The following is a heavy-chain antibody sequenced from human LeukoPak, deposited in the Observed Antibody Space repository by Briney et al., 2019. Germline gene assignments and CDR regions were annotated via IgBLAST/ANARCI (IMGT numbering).Heavy chain of an antibody. CDR1: GYTFTIYG. CDR2: ISAYYGNT. CDR3: ARPVPTHSSGWVKALSYCGMDV. V-gene: IGHV1-18*01. J-gene: IGHJ6*02. D-gene: IGHD6-19*01. Sequence: ASVKVSCKASGYTFTIYGISWVRQARGQGLEWMGWISAYYGNTNYAQKLQGRVTMTTDTSTSTAYMELRSLRSDDTAVYYFARPVPTHSSGWVKALSYCGMDVWGQGTTVTVSS.